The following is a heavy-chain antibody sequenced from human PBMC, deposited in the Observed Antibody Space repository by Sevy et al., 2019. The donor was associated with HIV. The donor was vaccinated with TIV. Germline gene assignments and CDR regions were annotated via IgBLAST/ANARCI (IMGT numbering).Heavy chain of an antibody. V-gene: IGHV3-74*01. J-gene: IGHJ4*02. D-gene: IGHD6-13*01. CDR1: GYTVSNYW. CDR2: VKNDGST. Sequence: GGSLRLSCEGSGYTVSNYWMHWVRQAPGKGLEWVSRVKNDGSTAYADSVKGRFTISRDNAENTMSLQMNSLRVEDTALYYCVAANSWEDYWGQGTLVTVSS. CDR3: VAANSWEDY.